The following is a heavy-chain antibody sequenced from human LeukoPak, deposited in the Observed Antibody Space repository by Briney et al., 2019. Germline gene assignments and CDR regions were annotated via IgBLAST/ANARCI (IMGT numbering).Heavy chain of an antibody. CDR3: ARRPCSGGSCYPPVN. CDR1: GFTFSTYW. J-gene: IGHJ1*01. V-gene: IGHV3-74*01. Sequence: PGGSLRLSCTASGFTFSTYWTQWVRQAPGKGLVWVSRISSDAITTNYADSVKGRFTVSRDNAKNTLYLQMNSLRDEDTDVYYCARRPCSGGSCYPPVNRGQGTLVTVSS. D-gene: IGHD2-15*01. CDR2: ISSDAITT.